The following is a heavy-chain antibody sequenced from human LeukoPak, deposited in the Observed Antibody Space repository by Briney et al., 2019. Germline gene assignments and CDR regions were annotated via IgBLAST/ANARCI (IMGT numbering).Heavy chain of an antibody. CDR2: ISWDGGST. Sequence: GGSLRLSCAASGFTFDDYAMHWVRQAPGKGLEWVSLISWDGGSTYYADSVKGRFTISRDNSKNSLYLQMNSLRAEDTALYYCAKDLGYYDTREAPLDWGQGTLVTVSS. V-gene: IGHV3-43D*03. CDR1: GFTFDDYA. D-gene: IGHD3-3*01. J-gene: IGHJ4*02. CDR3: AKDLGYYDTREAPLD.